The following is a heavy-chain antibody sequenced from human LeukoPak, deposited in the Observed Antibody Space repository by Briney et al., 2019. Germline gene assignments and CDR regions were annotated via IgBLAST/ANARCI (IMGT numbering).Heavy chain of an antibody. CDR1: GGTFNSYA. V-gene: IGHV1-69*01. J-gene: IGHJ4*02. CDR2: IIPIFGTA. CDR3: ARATYDSSGYDVDY. D-gene: IGHD3-22*01. Sequence: SVKVSCKASGGTFNSYAISWVRQAPGQGLEWMGGIIPIFGTANYAQKFQGRVTITADESTSTAYMELSSLRSEDTAVYYCARATYDSSGYDVDYWGQGTLVTVSS.